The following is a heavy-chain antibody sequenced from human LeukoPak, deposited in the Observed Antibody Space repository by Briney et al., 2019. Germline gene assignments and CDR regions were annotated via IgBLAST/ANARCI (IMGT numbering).Heavy chain of an antibody. CDR2: INWNGGST. D-gene: IGHD3-22*01. V-gene: IGHV3-20*01. Sequence: GVLRLSCAASGFTFDDYGMSWVCQAPGKGLEWVSGINWNGGSTGYADSVKGRFTISRDNAKNSLYLQMNSLRAEDTALYHCARNYYDSSGHAPFDPWGQGTLVTVSS. J-gene: IGHJ5*02. CDR1: GFTFDDYG. CDR3: ARNYYDSSGHAPFDP.